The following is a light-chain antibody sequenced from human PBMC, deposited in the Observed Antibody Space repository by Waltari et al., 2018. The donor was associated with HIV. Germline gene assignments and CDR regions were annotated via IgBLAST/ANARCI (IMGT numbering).Light chain of an antibody. CDR3: QVWDINTDHVL. CDR1: KIGSKI. Sequence: SYVLTQPPSVSVPPGQTARIACGGTKIGSKIADWHQQKPGQDTVLVVYDDNGRPSGIPERFSGSNSGNTATLTISRVEAGDEADYYCQVWDINTDHVLFGGGTKLTVL. CDR2: DDN. V-gene: IGLV3-21*02. J-gene: IGLJ2*01.